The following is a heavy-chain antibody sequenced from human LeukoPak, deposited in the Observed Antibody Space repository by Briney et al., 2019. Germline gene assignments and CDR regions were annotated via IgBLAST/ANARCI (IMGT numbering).Heavy chain of an antibody. J-gene: IGHJ5*02. D-gene: IGHD3-10*01. CDR3: AKDSGP. Sequence: SGRSLRPSCAASGFTFDDYAMHWVRQAPGKGLEWVSGISWNSGSIGYADSVKGRFTISRDNAKNSLYLQMNSLRAEDTALYYCAKDSGPWSQGTLVTVSS. CDR2: ISWNSGSI. V-gene: IGHV3-9*01. CDR1: GFTFDDYA.